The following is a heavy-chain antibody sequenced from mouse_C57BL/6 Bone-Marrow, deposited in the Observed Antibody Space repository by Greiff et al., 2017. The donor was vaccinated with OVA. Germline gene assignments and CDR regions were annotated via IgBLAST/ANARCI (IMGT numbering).Heavy chain of an antibody. J-gene: IGHJ4*01. Sequence: EVMLVESGEGLVKPGGSLKLSCAASGFTFSSYAMSWVRQTPEKRLEWVAYISSGGDYIYYADTVKGRFTISRDNARNTLYLQMSSLKSEDTAMYYCTRELDYYYGSSYCYAMDDWGQGTSVTVSS. V-gene: IGHV5-9-1*02. CDR2: ISSGGDYI. D-gene: IGHD1-1*01. CDR3: TRELDYYYGSSYCYAMDD. CDR1: GFTFSSYA.